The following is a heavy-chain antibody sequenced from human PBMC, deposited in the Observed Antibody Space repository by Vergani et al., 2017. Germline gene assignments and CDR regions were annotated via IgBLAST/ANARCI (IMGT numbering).Heavy chain of an antibody. Sequence: QLQLQESGPGLVKPSETLSLTCTVSGGSISSSSYYWGWIRQPPGKGLEWIGSIYYSGSTYYNPSLKSRVTISVETSKNQFSLKLSSVTAADTAVYYCASQGKNIVVVPAAARSRFDPWGQGTLVTVSS. CDR1: GGSISSSSYY. CDR2: IYYSGST. J-gene: IGHJ5*02. CDR3: ASQGKNIVVVPAAARSRFDP. V-gene: IGHV4-39*01. D-gene: IGHD2-2*01.